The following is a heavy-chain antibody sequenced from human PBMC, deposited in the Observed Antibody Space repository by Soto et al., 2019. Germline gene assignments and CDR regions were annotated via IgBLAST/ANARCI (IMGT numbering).Heavy chain of an antibody. CDR1: GYTLTELS. Sequence: ASVKVSCKVSGYTLTELSMHWVRQAPGKGLEWMGGFDPEDGETIYAQKFQGRVTMTEDTSTDTAYMELSSLRSEDTAVYYCATSPGGSYVLYYGMDVWGQGTTVTVSS. CDR2: FDPEDGET. D-gene: IGHD1-26*01. V-gene: IGHV1-24*01. J-gene: IGHJ6*02. CDR3: ATSPGGSYVLYYGMDV.